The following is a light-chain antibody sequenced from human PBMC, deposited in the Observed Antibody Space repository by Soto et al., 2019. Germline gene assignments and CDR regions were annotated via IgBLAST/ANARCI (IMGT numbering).Light chain of an antibody. CDR3: SSYTSTGTGI. CDR2: DVS. V-gene: IGLV2-14*01. Sequence: QSVLTQPASVSGSPGQSITISCTGTSSDVGGYNYVSWYQQHPGKAPKLMIYDVSNRPSGVSNRFSGSKSGNTGSLTISGLQAEDEADYYCSSYTSTGTGIFGTGTKVTVL. J-gene: IGLJ1*01. CDR1: SSDVGGYNY.